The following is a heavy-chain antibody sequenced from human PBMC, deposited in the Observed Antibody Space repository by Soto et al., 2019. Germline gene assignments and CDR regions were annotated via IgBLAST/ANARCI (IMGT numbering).Heavy chain of an antibody. J-gene: IGHJ3*02. V-gene: IGHV4-59*01. D-gene: IGHD3-10*01. CDR2: IYYSGST. CDR3: ARDYGDAFDI. Sequence: SETLSLTCTVSGGSIRSYYWSWIRQPPGKGLEWIGYIYYSGSTNYNPSFKSRVTISVDTSKNQFSLKLSSVTAADTAVYYCARDYGDAFDIWGQGTMVTVSS. CDR1: GGSIRSYY.